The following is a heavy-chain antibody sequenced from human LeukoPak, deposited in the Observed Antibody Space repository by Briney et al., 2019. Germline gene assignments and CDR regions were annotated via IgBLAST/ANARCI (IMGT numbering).Heavy chain of an antibody. CDR2: IIPIFGPA. CDR3: ANLGTVGIDHSGMDV. J-gene: IGHJ6*04. V-gene: IGHV1-69*06. CDR1: GVTFSSYA. D-gene: IGHD7-27*01. Sequence: SVKVSCKASGVTFSSYAISWVRQAPGQGLEWMGGIIPIFGPANYAQKFQGRVTITADTSTSTAYMALRSLTSEDTAVYYCANLGTVGIDHSGMDVWGKGTTVTVSS.